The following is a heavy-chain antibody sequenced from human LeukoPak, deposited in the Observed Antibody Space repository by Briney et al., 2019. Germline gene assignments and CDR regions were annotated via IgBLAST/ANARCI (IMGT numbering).Heavy chain of an antibody. Sequence: SETLSLTCTVSGGSISSYYWSWIRQPPGKGLEWIGYIYYSGSTNYNPSLKSRVTISVDTSKNQFSLKLSSVTAPDTAVYYCATDSSGYRDAFDIWGQGTMVTVSS. V-gene: IGHV4-59*08. CDR1: GGSISSYY. J-gene: IGHJ3*02. CDR2: IYYSGST. D-gene: IGHD3-22*01. CDR3: ATDSSGYRDAFDI.